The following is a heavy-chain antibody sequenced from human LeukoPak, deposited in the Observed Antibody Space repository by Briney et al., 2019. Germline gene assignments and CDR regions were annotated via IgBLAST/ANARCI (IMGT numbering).Heavy chain of an antibody. CDR2: IYTRGST. Sequence: TSETLSLTCTVSGGSINNYYWSWIRQPAGKGLEWIGRIYTRGSTNYNPSLKSRVTMSVDTSKNQFPLKLSSVTAADTAVYYCARGRYCSADICSGGDAFDIWGQGTMVSVSS. D-gene: IGHD2-15*01. CDR1: GGSINNYY. CDR3: ARGRYCSADICSGGDAFDI. V-gene: IGHV4-4*07. J-gene: IGHJ3*02.